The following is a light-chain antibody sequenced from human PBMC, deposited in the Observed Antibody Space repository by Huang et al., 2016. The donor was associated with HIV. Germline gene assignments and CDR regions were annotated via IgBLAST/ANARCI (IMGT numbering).Light chain of an antibody. CDR3: QQFNNWPYT. CDR1: QNVGSN. J-gene: IGKJ2*01. Sequence: DILMTQSPAPLSLSPGERATLSCRASQNVGSNLAWYQQKPGPAPRLRIYGASTRATGLPARLSGSGSGTEVTLTISSLQSEDFAVYFCQQFNNWPYTFGQGTKLEIK. CDR2: GAS. V-gene: IGKV3-15*01.